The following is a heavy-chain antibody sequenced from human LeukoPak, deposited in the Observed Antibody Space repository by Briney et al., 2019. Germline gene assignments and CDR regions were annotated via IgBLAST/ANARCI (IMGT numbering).Heavy chain of an antibody. CDR2: ISYDGSNK. D-gene: IGHD3-10*01. V-gene: IGHV3-30*18. Sequence: TGGSLRLSCAASGFTFSSYGMHWVRQAPGKGLEWVAVISYDGSNKYHADSVKGRFTIFRDNSKNTLYLQMNSLRAEDTAVYYCAKDMYGSGTLFDYWGQGTLVTVSS. CDR1: GFTFSSYG. CDR3: AKDMYGSGTLFDY. J-gene: IGHJ4*02.